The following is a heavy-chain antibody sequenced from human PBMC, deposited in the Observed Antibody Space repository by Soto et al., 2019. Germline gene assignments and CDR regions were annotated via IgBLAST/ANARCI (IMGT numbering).Heavy chain of an antibody. V-gene: IGHV1-18*01. CDR1: GYTFTSYG. CDR2: ISGYNGNT. CDR3: ARDEGYKWYDGGWFDP. J-gene: IGHJ5*02. D-gene: IGHD1-1*01. Sequence: QVQLVQSGAEVKKPGASVKVSCKSSGYTFTSYGIXXVXXXXXXXXXXXGWISGYNGNTNYAQKLQGRVTMTTDTSTXXXXXXXXXLXXXDXXXXXXARDEGYKWYDGGWFDPWGQGTLVTVSS.